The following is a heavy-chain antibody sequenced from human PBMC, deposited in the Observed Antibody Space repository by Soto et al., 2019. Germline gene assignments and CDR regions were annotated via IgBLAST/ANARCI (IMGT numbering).Heavy chain of an antibody. CDR3: VMVDNYVTPTPQDV. CDR2: ISPYTGNT. Sequence: QVQLVQSGDEVKKPGASVKVSCKASGYIFVNYGIAWVRQAPGQGLEWMGWISPYTGNTHSATKVQGRLTMTTDTTTTTAYMDLGSLTSDDTAVYYCVMVDNYVTPTPQDVWGQGTTVTVSS. CDR1: GYIFVNYG. D-gene: IGHD3-16*01. V-gene: IGHV1-18*01. J-gene: IGHJ6*02.